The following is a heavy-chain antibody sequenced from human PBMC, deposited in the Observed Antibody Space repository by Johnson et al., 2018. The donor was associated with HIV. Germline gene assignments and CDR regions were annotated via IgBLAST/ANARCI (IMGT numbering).Heavy chain of an antibody. CDR3: ARDRYCSGGSCYLRSRNAFDI. CDR1: GFTFSSYD. J-gene: IGHJ3*02. D-gene: IGHD2-15*01. V-gene: IGHV3-13*01. CDR2: IGTAGDT. Sequence: VQLVESGGGLVQPGGSLRLSCAASGFTFSSYDMHWVRQATGKGLEWVSAIGTAGDTYYPGSVKGRFTISRENAKNSLYLQMNSLRAGDTAVYYCARDRYCSGGSCYLRSRNAFDIWGQGTMVTVSS.